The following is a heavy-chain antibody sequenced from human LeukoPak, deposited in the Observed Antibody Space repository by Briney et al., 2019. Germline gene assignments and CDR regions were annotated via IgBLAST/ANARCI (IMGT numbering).Heavy chain of an antibody. Sequence: GGSLRLSCAASGFTFSSYEMNWVRQAPGKGLEWVSYISSSGSTIYYADSVKGRFTISRDNAKNSLYLQMNSLRAEDTAVYYCATDSYASGSYYRPFYWGQGTLVTVSS. CDR1: GFTFSSYE. CDR3: ATDSYASGSYYRPFY. D-gene: IGHD3-10*01. CDR2: ISSSGSTI. V-gene: IGHV3-48*03. J-gene: IGHJ4*02.